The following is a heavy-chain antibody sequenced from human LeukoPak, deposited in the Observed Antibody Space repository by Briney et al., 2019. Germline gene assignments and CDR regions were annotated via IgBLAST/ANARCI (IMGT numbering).Heavy chain of an antibody. CDR2: ISGSGGST. CDR1: GFTFSSYA. D-gene: IGHD6-6*01. J-gene: IGHJ6*03. V-gene: IGHV3-23*01. Sequence: GGSLRLSCAASGFTFSSYAMSWVRQAPGKGLEWVSAISGSGGSTYYADSVKGRFTISRDNSKNTLSLQMNSLRAEDTAVYYCARDPEYSSSSYYYDYMDVWGKGTTVTVSS. CDR3: ARDPEYSSSSYYYDYMDV.